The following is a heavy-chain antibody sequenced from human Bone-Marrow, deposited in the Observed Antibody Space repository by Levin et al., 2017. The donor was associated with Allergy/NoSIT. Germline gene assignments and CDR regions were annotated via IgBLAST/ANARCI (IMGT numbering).Heavy chain of an antibody. J-gene: IGHJ6*02. CDR1: GGSISTSSYY. V-gene: IGHV4-39*07. CDR3: ARDEMVHEIQYYYGIDV. D-gene: IGHD2-8*01. Sequence: SETLSLTCTVSGGSISTSSYYWGWIRQPPGTGLEWIGNIYFSGSTYYTPSLRSRVTISVDTSKNQFSLRLTSVTAADTAVYYDARDEMVHEIQYYYGIDVWGQGTTVTVSS. CDR2: IYFSGST.